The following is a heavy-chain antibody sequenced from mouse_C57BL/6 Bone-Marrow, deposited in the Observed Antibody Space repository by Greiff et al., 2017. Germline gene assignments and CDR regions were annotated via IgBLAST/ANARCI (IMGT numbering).Heavy chain of an antibody. CDR2: IYPRSGNT. V-gene: IGHV1-81*01. Sequence: VQLQQSGAELARPGASVKLSCKASGYTFTSYGISWVKQRTGQGLEWIGEIYPRSGNTYYNEKYKGKATLTADKSSSTAYMELRSLTSEDSAVYFCARDSNYYGSSYVNYYAMDYWGQGTSVTVSS. CDR3: ARDSNYYGSSYVNYYAMDY. CDR1: GYTFTSYG. J-gene: IGHJ4*01. D-gene: IGHD1-1*01.